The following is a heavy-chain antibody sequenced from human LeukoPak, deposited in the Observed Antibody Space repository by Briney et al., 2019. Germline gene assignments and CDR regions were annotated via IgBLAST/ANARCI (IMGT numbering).Heavy chain of an antibody. CDR2: IYYSGST. CDR1: GGSISSSSYY. CDR3: VRHTKGYCSSTSCYYYYYMDV. Sequence: SETLSLTCTVSGGSISSSSYYWGWIRQPPGKGLEWIGSIYYSGSTYYNPSLKSRVTISVDTSKNQFSLKLSSVTAADTAVYYCVRHTKGYCSSTSCYYYYYMDVWGKGTTVTVSS. J-gene: IGHJ6*03. D-gene: IGHD2-2*01. V-gene: IGHV4-39*01.